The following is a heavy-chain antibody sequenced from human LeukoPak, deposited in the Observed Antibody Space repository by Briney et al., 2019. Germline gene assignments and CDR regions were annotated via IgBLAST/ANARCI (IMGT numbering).Heavy chain of an antibody. Sequence: PSETLSLTCAVSGGSISSNSYYWGWIRQPPGKGLEWIGSIYYSGSTYYNPSLKSRVTISVDTSKNQFSLKLSSVTAADTAVYYCARINWNDGGDFDYWGQGTLVTVSS. CDR3: ARINWNDGGDFDY. J-gene: IGHJ4*02. CDR2: IYYSGST. V-gene: IGHV4-39*07. D-gene: IGHD1-20*01. CDR1: GGSISSNSYY.